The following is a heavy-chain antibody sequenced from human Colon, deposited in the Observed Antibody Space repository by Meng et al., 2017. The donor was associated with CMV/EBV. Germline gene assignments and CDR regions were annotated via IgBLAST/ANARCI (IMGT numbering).Heavy chain of an antibody. CDR2: INQDGSAK. CDR3: VRDDQPLLDN. CDR1: GFTFSRYW. Sequence: GGSLRLSCGASGFTFSRYWMTWVRQAPGKGLEWVANINQDGSAKHYVDSVKGRFTISRDAVKNSVFLQMNSLRAEDTAVYYCVRDDQPLLDNWGQGTLVTVSS. V-gene: IGHV3-7*01. J-gene: IGHJ4*02.